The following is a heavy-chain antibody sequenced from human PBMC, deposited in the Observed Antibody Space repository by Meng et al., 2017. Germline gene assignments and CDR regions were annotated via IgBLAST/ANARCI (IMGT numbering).Heavy chain of an antibody. CDR2: IIPILGIA. V-gene: IGHV1-69*02. Sequence: QVQVVQAGAEVKKPGSSVKVSCKASVGTFSSYTISWVRQAPGQGLEWMGRIIPILGIANYAQRFQGRVTITADKSTSTAYMELSSLRSEDTAVYYCAGSPDQDAFDIWGQGTMVTVSS. J-gene: IGHJ3*02. CDR3: AGSPDQDAFDI. CDR1: VGTFSSYT.